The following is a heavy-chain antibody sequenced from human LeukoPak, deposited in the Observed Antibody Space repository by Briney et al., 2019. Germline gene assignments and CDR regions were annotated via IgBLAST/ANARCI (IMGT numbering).Heavy chain of an antibody. CDR1: GFTFTDYY. V-gene: IGHV3-11*05. CDR2: ISSSSSET. D-gene: IGHD3-10*01. Sequence: GGSLRLSCAASGFTFTDYYMTWIRQAPGRGLEWVSYISSSSSETNYADSVKGRFTISRDNARNSLYLQMNSLRAEDTAVYYCARGRDYDGPGSDRGQGTLVTVYS. J-gene: IGHJ4*02. CDR3: ARGRDYDGPGSD.